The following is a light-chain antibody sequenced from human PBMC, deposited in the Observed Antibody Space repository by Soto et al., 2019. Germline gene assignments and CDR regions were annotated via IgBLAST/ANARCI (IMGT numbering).Light chain of an antibody. J-gene: IGLJ2*01. CDR2: EVS. V-gene: IGLV2-14*01. CDR1: DSDVGGYNY. Sequence: QSALTQPASVSGSPGQSITISCTGTDSDVGGYNYVSWYQQHPGKAPKLMIYEVSNRPSGVSTRFSGSKSGNTASLTISGLQAEDEGDYYCSTYINSITFVIFGGGTKLTVL. CDR3: STYINSITFVI.